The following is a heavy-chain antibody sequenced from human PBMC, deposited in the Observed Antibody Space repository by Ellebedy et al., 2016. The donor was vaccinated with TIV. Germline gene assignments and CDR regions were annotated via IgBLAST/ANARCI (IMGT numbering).Heavy chain of an antibody. CDR1: TLTNP. Sequence: GGSLRLSXTVSTLTNPIHWVRQAPGKGLDWLAVISYDGSIKYYADSVKGRFTISRDISKNTVFLQMDSLRPEDTAVYYCAREGVQDGYNRGGCFDLWGRGSLVTVSS. CDR2: ISYDGSIK. J-gene: IGHJ2*01. V-gene: IGHV3-30*01. CDR3: AREGVQDGYNRGGCFDL. D-gene: IGHD5-24*01.